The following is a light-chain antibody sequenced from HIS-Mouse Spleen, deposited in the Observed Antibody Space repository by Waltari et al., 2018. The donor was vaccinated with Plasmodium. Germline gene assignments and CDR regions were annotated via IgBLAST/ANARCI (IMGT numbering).Light chain of an antibody. V-gene: IGKV3-20*01. J-gene: IGKJ1*01. CDR2: GAS. CDR3: QQYGSSSWT. Sequence: EIVLTQSPGPLSLSPGEGATLSCRASQSVSSSYLAWSQQNPGQAPRLLIYGASSRATGIPDRFSGSGSGTDFTLTISRLEPEDFAVYYCQQYGSSSWTFGQGTKVEIK. CDR1: QSVSSSY.